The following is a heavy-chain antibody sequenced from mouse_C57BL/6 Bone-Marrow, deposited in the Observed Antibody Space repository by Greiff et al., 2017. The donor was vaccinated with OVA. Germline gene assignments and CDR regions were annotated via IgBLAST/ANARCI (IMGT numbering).Heavy chain of an antibody. J-gene: IGHJ1*03. Sequence: EVKVVESGGGLVKPGGSLKLSCAASGFTFSSYAMSWVRQTPEKRLEWVATISDGGSYTYYPDNVKGRFTISRDNAKNNLYLQMSHLKSEDTAMYYCAREGRYYDYYWYFDVWGTGTTVTVSS. D-gene: IGHD2-4*01. CDR3: AREGRYYDYYWYFDV. CDR1: GFTFSSYA. V-gene: IGHV5-4*01. CDR2: ISDGGSYT.